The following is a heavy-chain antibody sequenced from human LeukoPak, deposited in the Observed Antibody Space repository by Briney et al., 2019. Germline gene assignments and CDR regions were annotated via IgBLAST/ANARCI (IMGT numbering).Heavy chain of an antibody. Sequence: GGTLRLSCAASGFTFSSYGMSWVRQAPGKGLEWVSAISGSGGSTYYADSVKGRFTISRDNSKNTLYLQMNSLRAEDTAVYYCAKGEDGYYFDYWGQGTLVTVSS. CDR3: AKGEDGYYFDY. CDR1: GFTFSSYG. CDR2: ISGSGGST. V-gene: IGHV3-23*01. D-gene: IGHD2-15*01. J-gene: IGHJ4*02.